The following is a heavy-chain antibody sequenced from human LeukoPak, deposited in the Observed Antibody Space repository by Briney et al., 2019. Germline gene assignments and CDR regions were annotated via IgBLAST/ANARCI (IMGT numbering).Heavy chain of an antibody. CDR1: GVSMSAFY. D-gene: IGHD1-1*01. CDR3: ARAPAVSGTTWFDP. CDR2: IYTTGNT. Sequence: PSETLSLTCTVSGVSMSAFYWSWIRQPAGKELEWIGRIYTTGNTNYNPSLKSRVTISVDMSKNQFYLRLTSVTAADTAVYYCARAPAVSGTTWFDPWGQGALVTVSS. J-gene: IGHJ5*02. V-gene: IGHV4-4*07.